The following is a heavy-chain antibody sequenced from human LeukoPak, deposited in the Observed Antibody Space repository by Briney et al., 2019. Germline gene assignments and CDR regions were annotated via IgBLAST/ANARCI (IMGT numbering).Heavy chain of an antibody. CDR1: GFTFSSYW. V-gene: IGHV3-74*01. Sequence: GGSLRLSCAASGFTFSSYWMHWLRQEPRKGLVWVSRISTDGSSRSYADSVKGRFTISRDNGRNTLYRQMNSLRAEDTAVYYCASYLTSIPSGMDVWGQGATVTVSS. CDR2: ISTDGSSR. CDR3: ASYLTSIPSGMDV. D-gene: IGHD2/OR15-2a*01. J-gene: IGHJ6*02.